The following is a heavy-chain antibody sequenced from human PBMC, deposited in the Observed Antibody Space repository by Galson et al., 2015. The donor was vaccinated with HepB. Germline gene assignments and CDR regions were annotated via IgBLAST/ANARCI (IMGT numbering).Heavy chain of an antibody. D-gene: IGHD7-27*01. CDR1: GDSVSSHIAA. Sequence: CAISGDSVSSHIAAWNWIRQSPSRGLEWLGRTYYRSKWNNDYAVSVKSRITINPDTSKNQFSLQLNSVTPEDTAVYYCAKGNNWGPAFDIWGQGTMVTVSS. CDR3: AKGNNWGPAFDI. V-gene: IGHV6-1*01. CDR2: TYYRSKWNN. J-gene: IGHJ3*02.